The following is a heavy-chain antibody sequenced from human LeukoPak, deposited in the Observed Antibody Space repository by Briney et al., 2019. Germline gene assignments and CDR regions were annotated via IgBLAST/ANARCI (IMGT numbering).Heavy chain of an antibody. V-gene: IGHV3-74*01. CDR3: AGGESGHKFDY. Sequence: GGSLRLSCAAAGFTFSNYWHWVRQAPGKGLVWISRIKSDGSIRTYADSVKGRFTISRDNAKNTLHLQMNSLRAEDTAVYFCAGGESGHKFDYWGLGTLVTVSS. D-gene: IGHD5-12*01. J-gene: IGHJ4*02. CDR2: IKSDGSIR. CDR1: GFTFSNYW.